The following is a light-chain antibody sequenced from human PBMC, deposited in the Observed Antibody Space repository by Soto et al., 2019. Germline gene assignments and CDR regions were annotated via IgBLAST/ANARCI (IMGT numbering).Light chain of an antibody. J-gene: IGKJ1*01. CDR3: QQYGRRVK. Sequence: IVVPLCPSAVSASPGRSAHLSGRASQSVSSSYLAWYQHKPGRAPRLLIDGTSSRATGIPDRFSGSGSGTDFTLTISRLEPEDLAVYYCQQYGRRVKLGQGTKVEIK. CDR1: QSVSSSY. V-gene: IGKV3-20*01. CDR2: GTS.